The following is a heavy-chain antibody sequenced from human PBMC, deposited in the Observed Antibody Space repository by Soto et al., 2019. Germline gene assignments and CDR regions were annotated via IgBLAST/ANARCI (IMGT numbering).Heavy chain of an antibody. Sequence: EVQLVESGGGLVQPGESLRLSCAASGFTFSNYWMHWVRQXXGXXXXXVSRIDSDGSRITYADFVKGRFTISRDNAKNTVYLHMNSLTAEDTAVYYCVRTSLVVAVATREDFWGQGTLVTVSS. CDR3: VRTSLVVAVATREDF. V-gene: IGHV3-74*01. D-gene: IGHD2-15*01. CDR1: GFTFSNYW. J-gene: IGHJ4*02. CDR2: IDSDGSRI.